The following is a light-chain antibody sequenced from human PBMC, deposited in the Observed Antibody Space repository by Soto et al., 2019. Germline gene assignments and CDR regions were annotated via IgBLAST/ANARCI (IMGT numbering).Light chain of an antibody. CDR3: QQSYSTTIT. Sequence: DIQMTQSASSLSASVGNRVTITCRVSQSISSYLNWYQQKPGKAPKILIYTASSLQSGVPSRFSGSGSGTDFTLTISSLKNEDFATYYCQQSYSTTITFGQGTRLEIK. CDR1: QSISSY. CDR2: TAS. J-gene: IGKJ5*01. V-gene: IGKV1-39*01.